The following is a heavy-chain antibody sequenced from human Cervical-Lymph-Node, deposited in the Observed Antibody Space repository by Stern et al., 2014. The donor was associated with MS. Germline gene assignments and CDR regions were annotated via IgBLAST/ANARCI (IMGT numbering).Heavy chain of an antibody. V-gene: IGHV4-59*08. Sequence: QLQLQESGPGLVKPSETLSLTCAVSGGSISSRYWGWIRQPPGKGLEWIGLISHSGDTKYNPSLKSRVTISLHTSKNPFSLKVTSVTAADTAVYYCARLSTAVDFWGQGTLVTVSS. CDR1: GGSISSRY. J-gene: IGHJ4*02. CDR3: ARLSTAVDF. CDR2: ISHSGDT.